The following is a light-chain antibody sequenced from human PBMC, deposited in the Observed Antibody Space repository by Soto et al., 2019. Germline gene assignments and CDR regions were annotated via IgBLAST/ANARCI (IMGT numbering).Light chain of an antibody. J-gene: IGLJ2*01. CDR2: EGS. Sequence: QSALTQPASVSGSPGQSITISCTGTSSDVGSYNLVSWYQQHPGKAPKLTIYEGSKRPSGVSNRFSGSKSGNTASLTISGLQAEDEADYYCCSYAGTNTVHVVFGGGTKLTVL. CDR3: CSYAGTNTVHVV. CDR1: SSDVGSYNL. V-gene: IGLV2-23*03.